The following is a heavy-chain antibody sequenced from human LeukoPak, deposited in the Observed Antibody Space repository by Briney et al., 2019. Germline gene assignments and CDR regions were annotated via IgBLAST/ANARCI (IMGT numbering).Heavy chain of an antibody. Sequence: SLRLSCAASGFTFDEYAMHWVRQAPGKGPEWVSGISWNSGSKGYAGSVKGRFTISRDNAKNSLYLQIDSLRAEETVLFSCAKDPKGGYCSSTSCPSRENWFDPWGQGTLVTVSS. CDR2: ISWNSGSK. D-gene: IGHD2-2*01. CDR3: AKDPKGGYCSSTSCPSRENWFDP. CDR1: GFTFDEYA. J-gene: IGHJ5*02. V-gene: IGHV3-9*01.